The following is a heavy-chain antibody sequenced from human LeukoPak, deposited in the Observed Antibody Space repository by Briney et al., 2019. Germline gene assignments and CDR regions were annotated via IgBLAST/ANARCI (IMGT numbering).Heavy chain of an antibody. V-gene: IGHV4-38-2*02. CDR3: AREGGYYDSSGYYYN. J-gene: IGHJ4*02. CDR1: GYSISSSYY. Sequence: SETLSLTCTVSGYSISSSYYWGWIRQPPGKGLEWIGSIYHSGSTYYNPSLKSRVTISVDTSKNQFSLKLSSVTAADTAVYYCAREGGYYDSSGYYYNWGQGTLVTVSS. D-gene: IGHD3-22*01. CDR2: IYHSGST.